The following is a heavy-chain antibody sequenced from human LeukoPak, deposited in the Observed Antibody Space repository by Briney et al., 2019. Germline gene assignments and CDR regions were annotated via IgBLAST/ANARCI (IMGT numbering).Heavy chain of an antibody. CDR3: AKASRPYDYPFFDY. J-gene: IGHJ4*02. D-gene: IGHD3-16*01. Sequence: GGSLRLSCAASGFTFSTYAMSWVRQAPGKGLEWVSVVSGSGSRTYYADSVKGRFTISRDNSKNTLYLQMNSLRAEDTAVYYCAKASRPYDYPFFDYWGQGTLVTVSS. CDR1: GFTFSTYA. CDR2: VSGSGSRT. V-gene: IGHV3-23*01.